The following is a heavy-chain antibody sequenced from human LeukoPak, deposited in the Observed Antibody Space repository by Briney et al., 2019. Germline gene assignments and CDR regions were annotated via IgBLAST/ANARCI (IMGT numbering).Heavy chain of an antibody. Sequence: GGSLRLSCAASGFTFSRHGFHWVRQAPGKGLEWVAFIRYDGSNKYYADSVKGRLTIFRDNSKSTLYLQMNSLRAEDTAVYYCARDFVTMVRGVMAPSFDYWGQGTLVTVSS. D-gene: IGHD3-10*01. J-gene: IGHJ4*02. V-gene: IGHV3-30*02. CDR2: IRYDGSNK. CDR1: GFTFSRHG. CDR3: ARDFVTMVRGVMAPSFDY.